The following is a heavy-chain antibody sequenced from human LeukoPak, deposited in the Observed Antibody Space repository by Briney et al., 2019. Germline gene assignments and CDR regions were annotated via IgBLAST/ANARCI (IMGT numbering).Heavy chain of an antibody. CDR1: GFTFSSYG. J-gene: IGHJ6*02. CDR2: ISYDGSNK. Sequence: GGSLRLSCAASGFTFSSYGMHWVRQAPGKGLEWVAVISYDGSNKYYADSVKGRFTISSDNSKNTLYLQMNSLRAEDTAVYYCAKEGYCSGGSCYYYYYGMDVWGQGTTVTVSS. D-gene: IGHD2-15*01. V-gene: IGHV3-30*18. CDR3: AKEGYCSGGSCYYYYYGMDV.